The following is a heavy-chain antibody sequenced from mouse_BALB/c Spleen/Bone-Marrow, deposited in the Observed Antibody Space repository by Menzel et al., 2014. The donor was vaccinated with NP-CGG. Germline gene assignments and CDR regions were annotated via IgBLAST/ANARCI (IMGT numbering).Heavy chain of an antibody. CDR2: VDPANGNT. Sequence: EVQHQESGAELVKPGASVKLSCSVSGFKIKDTYMHWEKQRPEQGLEWIGRVDPANGNTKYEPKLQDQATITADTCSNTVGLQLSSLIFEDTAVYFCARQEFAMYWYFDVWGAGTPVTVAS. V-gene: IGHV14-3*02. D-gene: IGHD6-1*01. CDR3: ARQEFAMYWYFDV. J-gene: IGHJ1*01. CDR1: GFKIKDTY.